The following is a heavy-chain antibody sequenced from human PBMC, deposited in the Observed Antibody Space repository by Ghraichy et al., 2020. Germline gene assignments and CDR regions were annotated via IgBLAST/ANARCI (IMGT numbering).Heavy chain of an antibody. CDR1: GGSISSYY. CDR2: IYYSGST. D-gene: IGHD3-22*01. Sequence: SETLSLTCTVSGGSISSYYWSWIRQPPGKGLEWIGYIYYSGSTNYNPSLKSRVTISVDTSKNQFSLKLSSVTAADTAVYYCARGSGRLLIYSYAFDIWGQGTMVTVSS. V-gene: IGHV4-59*01. CDR3: ARGSGRLLIYSYAFDI. J-gene: IGHJ3*02.